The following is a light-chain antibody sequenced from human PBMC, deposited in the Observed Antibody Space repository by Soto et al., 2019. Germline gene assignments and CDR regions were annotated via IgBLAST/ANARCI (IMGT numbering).Light chain of an antibody. CDR3: CSYAGTYTLYV. CDR1: SSDVGGYNY. Sequence: QSVLTQPRSVSGSPGQSVTISCTGTSSDVGGYNYVSWYQQHPGKAPKLMIYDVSKWPSGVPHRFSGSKSGNTASLTISGLQAEDEADHYCCSYAGTYTLYVFGTGTRSPS. V-gene: IGLV2-11*01. CDR2: DVS. J-gene: IGLJ1*01.